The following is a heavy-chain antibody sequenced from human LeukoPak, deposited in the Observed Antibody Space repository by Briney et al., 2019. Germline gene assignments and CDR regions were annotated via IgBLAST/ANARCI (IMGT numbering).Heavy chain of an antibody. D-gene: IGHD4-17*01. CDR3: AIPAPTVTGAEYFQH. V-gene: IGHV1-46*01. Sequence: GASVKVSCKASGYTFTSCYMHWVRQAPGQGLEWMGIINPSGGSTSYAQKFQGRVTMTRDTSTSTVYMELSSLRSEDTAVYYCAIPAPTVTGAEYFQHWGQGTLVTVSS. J-gene: IGHJ1*01. CDR2: INPSGGST. CDR1: GYTFTSCY.